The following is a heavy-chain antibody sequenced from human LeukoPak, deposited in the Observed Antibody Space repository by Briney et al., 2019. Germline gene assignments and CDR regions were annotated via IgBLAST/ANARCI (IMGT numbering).Heavy chain of an antibody. CDR3: ARVAVFEIVAVPPAYYFDS. CDR1: GFTFADYG. CDR2: INWTGDNT. D-gene: IGHD2-2*01. J-gene: IGHJ4*02. V-gene: IGHV3-20*04. Sequence: GGSLRLSCTASGFTFADYGMAWVRQVPGKGLEWVSGINWTGDNTHYADSVKGRFTISRDNAKKSLFLQMNSLRAEVTAVYYCARVAVFEIVAVPPAYYFDSWGQGILVSVSS.